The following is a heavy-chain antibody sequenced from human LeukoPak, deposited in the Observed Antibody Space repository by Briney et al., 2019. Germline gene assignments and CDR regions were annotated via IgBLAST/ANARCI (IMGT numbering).Heavy chain of an antibody. J-gene: IGHJ4*02. CDR3: ASGHGGDYI. Sequence: GGSLRLSCAASGFTFSSYGMHWVRQAPGKGLEWVAVISYDGSNKYYADSVKGRFTISRDNAKNSLYLQMNSLRAEDTAVYYCASGHGGDYIWGQGTLVTVSS. V-gene: IGHV3-30*03. CDR2: ISYDGSNK. CDR1: GFTFSSYG. D-gene: IGHD4-17*01.